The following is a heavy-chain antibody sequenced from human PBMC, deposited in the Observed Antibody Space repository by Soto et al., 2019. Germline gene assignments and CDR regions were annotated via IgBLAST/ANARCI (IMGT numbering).Heavy chain of an antibody. CDR2: ISGSGGST. CDR3: AKGAYCSGGSCYARYFDY. D-gene: IGHD2-15*01. J-gene: IGHJ4*02. CDR1: GFTFSSYA. Sequence: EVQLLESGGGLVQPGGSLRLSCAASGFTFSSYAMSWVRQAPGKGLEWVSAISGSGGSTYYADSVKGRFTISRDNSKNPRYLQINSLRAEDTAVYYCAKGAYCSGGSCYARYFDYWGQGTLVTVSS. V-gene: IGHV3-23*01.